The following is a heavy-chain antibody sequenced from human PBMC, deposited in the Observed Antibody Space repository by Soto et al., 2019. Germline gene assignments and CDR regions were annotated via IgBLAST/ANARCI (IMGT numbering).Heavy chain of an antibody. V-gene: IGHV4-59*01. CDR2: IYYSGST. J-gene: IGHJ6*03. CDR3: ARGWQYYDFWSGNYYYYYMDV. D-gene: IGHD3-3*01. Sequence: SETLSLTCTVSGGSISSYYWSWIRQPPGKGLEWIGYIYYSGSTNYNPSLKSRVTISVDTSKNQFSLKLSSVTAADTAVYYCARGWQYYDFWSGNYYYYYMDVWGKGTTVTSP. CDR1: GGSISSYY.